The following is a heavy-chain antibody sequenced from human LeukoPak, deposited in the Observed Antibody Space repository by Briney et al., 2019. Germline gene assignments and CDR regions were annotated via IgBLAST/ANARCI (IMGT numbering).Heavy chain of an antibody. J-gene: IGHJ4*02. CDR3: AKPYYYGSGSYYPPAFDY. V-gene: IGHV3-23*01. CDR2: ISGSGGST. Sequence: GGSLRLSCAASGFTFSSYAMSWVRQAPGKGLEWVSAISGSGGSTYYADSVKGRFTISRDNSKSTLYLQMNSLRAEDTAVYYCAKPYYYGSGSYYPPAFDYWGQETLVTVSS. D-gene: IGHD3-10*01. CDR1: GFTFSSYA.